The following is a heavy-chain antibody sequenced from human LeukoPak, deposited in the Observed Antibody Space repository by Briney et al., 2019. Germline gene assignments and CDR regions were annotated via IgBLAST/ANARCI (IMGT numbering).Heavy chain of an antibody. CDR3: ASRGTAMALAEFDY. D-gene: IGHD5-18*01. J-gene: IGHJ4*02. V-gene: IGHV4-34*01. CDR2: INHSGST. CDR1: GGSFSTNY. Sequence: SETLSLTCADYGGSFSTNYWSCIRQPPGKGLEWIGEINHSGSTNYNPSLTSRVTISVDTSKNQFSLKLSSVTAADTAVYYCASRGTAMALAEFDYWGQGTLVTVS.